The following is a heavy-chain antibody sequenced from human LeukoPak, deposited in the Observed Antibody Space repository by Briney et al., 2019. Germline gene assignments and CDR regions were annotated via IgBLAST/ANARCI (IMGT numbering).Heavy chain of an antibody. Sequence: GGSLRLSCAASEFTFRAYSMNWVRQAPGKGLEWVSSISSGGKYIYYADSVKGRFTISRDNAKNSLFLQMNSLRVEDTAVYYCAKELSYDFWSGYFKSNWFDPWGQGTLVTVSS. CDR3: AKELSYDFWSGYFKSNWFDP. V-gene: IGHV3-21*04. J-gene: IGHJ5*02. CDR2: ISSGGKYI. CDR1: EFTFRAYS. D-gene: IGHD3-3*01.